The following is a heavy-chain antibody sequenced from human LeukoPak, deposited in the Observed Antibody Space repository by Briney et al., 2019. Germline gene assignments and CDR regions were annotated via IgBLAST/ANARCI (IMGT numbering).Heavy chain of an antibody. CDR1: GFPFSNYA. CDR3: ARTTYYDFWSGFYY. D-gene: IGHD3-3*01. CDR2: ISGSGDST. Sequence: GGSLRLSCAVSGFPFSNYAMSWVRQAPGKGLECVSVISGSGDSTYYADSVKGRFTISRDNSKNTLYLQMNSLRAEDTAVYYCARTTYYDFWSGFYYWGQGTLATVSS. V-gene: IGHV3-23*01. J-gene: IGHJ4*02.